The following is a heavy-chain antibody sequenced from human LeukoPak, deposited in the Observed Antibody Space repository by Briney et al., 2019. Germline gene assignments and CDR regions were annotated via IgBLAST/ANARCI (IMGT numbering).Heavy chain of an antibody. CDR2: ISSSSSYI. J-gene: IGHJ4*02. CDR3: AKQYSSGWQGKYYFDY. Sequence: PGGSLRLSCAASGFTFSSYSMNWVRQAPGERLEGVSSISSSSSYIYYADSVKGRFTISRDNAKNSLYLQMNSLRAEDTAVYYCAKQYSSGWQGKYYFDYWGQGTLVTVSS. D-gene: IGHD6-19*01. CDR1: GFTFSSYS. V-gene: IGHV3-21*01.